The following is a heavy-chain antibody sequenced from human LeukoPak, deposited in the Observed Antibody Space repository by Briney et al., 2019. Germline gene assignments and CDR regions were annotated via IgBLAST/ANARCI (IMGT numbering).Heavy chain of an antibody. CDR2: IIPIFGTA. V-gene: IGHV1-69*06. D-gene: IGHD7-27*01. CDR3: ARSWGSHYYGMDV. CDR1: GGTFSSYA. J-gene: IGHJ6*04. Sequence: ASVKVSCKASGGTFSSYAISWVQQAPGQGLEWMGGIIPIFGTANYAQKFQGRVTITADKSTSTAYMELSSLRSEDTAVYYCARSWGSHYYGMDVWGKGTTVTVSS.